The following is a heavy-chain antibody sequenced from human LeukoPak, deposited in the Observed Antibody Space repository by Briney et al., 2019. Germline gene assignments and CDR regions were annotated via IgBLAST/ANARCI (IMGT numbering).Heavy chain of an antibody. CDR3: AKDLRGGCSSTSWYPPGY. V-gene: IGHV3-23*01. J-gene: IGHJ4*02. CDR2: ITGNGVSK. D-gene: IGHD2-2*01. CDR1: GFTFYSYA. Sequence: GGSLRLSCAASGFTFYSYAMSWVRQAPGKGLEWFSVITGNGVSKVYADSVRGRFTISRATSTTALYLQMNSLRAEATDAYFCAKDLRGGCSSTSWYPPGYWGQGTLVTVSS.